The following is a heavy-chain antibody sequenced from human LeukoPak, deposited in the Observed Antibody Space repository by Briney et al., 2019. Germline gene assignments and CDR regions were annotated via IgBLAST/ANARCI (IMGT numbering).Heavy chain of an antibody. CDR1: GGSISSSSYY. CDR2: IYYSGST. J-gene: IGHJ4*02. D-gene: IGHD3-10*01. Sequence: NPSETLSLTCTVSGGSISSSSYYWGWIRQPPGKGLEWIGSIYYSGSTYYNPSLKSRVTISVDTSKNQFSLKLSSVTAADTAVYYCARQRFSPKTYYYGSGSYYTTGEFGYWGQGTLVTVSS. CDR3: ARQRFSPKTYYYGSGSYYTTGEFGY. V-gene: IGHV4-39*01.